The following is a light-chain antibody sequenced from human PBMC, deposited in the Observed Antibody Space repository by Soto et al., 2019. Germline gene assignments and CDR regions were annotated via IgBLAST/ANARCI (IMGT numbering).Light chain of an antibody. CDR2: DAY. V-gene: IGKV1-5*01. CDR3: QQYNRYRT. CDR1: QCVRGW. J-gene: IGKJ1*01. Sequence: VTRARSNQPPTVGDTGSVTFGASQCVRGWLAWYQEPPGEAPKLLIYDAYSLESGVPSRFSGSGSGTEFTLTISSLQPDDFATYYCQQYNRYRTSGQGTKVDIK.